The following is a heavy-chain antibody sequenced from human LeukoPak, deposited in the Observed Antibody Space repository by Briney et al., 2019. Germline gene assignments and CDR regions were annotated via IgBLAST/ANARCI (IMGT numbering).Heavy chain of an antibody. CDR1: GGSTSSGAYF. D-gene: IGHD3-10*01. V-gene: IGHV4-31*03. J-gene: IGHJ4*02. Sequence: SETLSLTCTVSGGSTSSGAYFWTWIRQHPGKGLELIGYIYYSGSTYYNPSLKSRLTISVDTSENQFSLRLSSVTAADTAVYYCARVGNYHGFYWGQGTLVTVPS. CDR2: IYYSGST. CDR3: ARVGNYHGFY.